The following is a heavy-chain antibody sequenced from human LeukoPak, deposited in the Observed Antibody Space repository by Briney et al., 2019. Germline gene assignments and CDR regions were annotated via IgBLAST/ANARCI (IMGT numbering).Heavy chain of an antibody. Sequence: SETLSLTCTVSGGSISSYYWSWIRQPPGKGLEWIGYIYYSGSTYYNPSLKSRVTISVDTSKNQFSLKLSSVTAADTAVYYCAREITMVRSNWFDPWGQGTLVTVSS. D-gene: IGHD3-10*01. CDR3: AREITMVRSNWFDP. CDR1: GGSISSYY. CDR2: IYYSGST. J-gene: IGHJ5*01. V-gene: IGHV4-59*12.